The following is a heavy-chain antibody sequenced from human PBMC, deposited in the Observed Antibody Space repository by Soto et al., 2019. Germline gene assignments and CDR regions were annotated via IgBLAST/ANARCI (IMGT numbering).Heavy chain of an antibody. J-gene: IGHJ6*04. CDR2: IYFSGKI. V-gene: IGHV4-59*01. D-gene: IGHD2-2*02. CDR1: GGSMSSYY. Sequence: SETLSLTCTVSGGSMSSYYWSWIRQPPGKGLEWIGYIYFSGKINYNPSLKSRVTMSVDTSKNQFSLKLSSVTAADTAVYYCARHGCSSTSCYIEMDVWGKGTTVTVSS. CDR3: ARHGCSSTSCYIEMDV.